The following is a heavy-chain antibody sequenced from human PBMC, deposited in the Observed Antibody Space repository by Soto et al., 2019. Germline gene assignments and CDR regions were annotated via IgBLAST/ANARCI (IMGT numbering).Heavy chain of an antibody. V-gene: IGHV3-15*07. CDR3: TTDKSAYCVGDCYPFPYYYYGMDV. CDR1: GFTFSNAW. D-gene: IGHD2-21*02. CDR2: IKSKTDGGTT. J-gene: IGHJ6*02. Sequence: PGGSLRLSCAASGFTFSNAWMNWVRQAPGKGLEWVGRIKSKTDGGTTDYAAPVKGRFTISRDDSKNTLYLQMNSLKTEDTAVYYCTTDKSAYCVGDCYPFPYYYYGMDVWGQGTTVTVS.